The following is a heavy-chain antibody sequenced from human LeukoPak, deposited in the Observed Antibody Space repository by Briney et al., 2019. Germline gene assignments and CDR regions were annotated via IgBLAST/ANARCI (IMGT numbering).Heavy chain of an antibody. CDR1: GGSISSNML. V-gene: IGHV4-4*03. D-gene: IGHD1-1*01. Sequence: PPETLSLTCVVSGGSISSNMLWTWVRQPPGKGLEWIGEVHHSGSTNYNPSLKSRVTISVEKSKNQFSLKMRPVSVADTAVYYCARGPTGTPSYWGQGTLVTVSS. CDR3: ARGPTGTPSY. J-gene: IGHJ4*02. CDR2: VHHSGST.